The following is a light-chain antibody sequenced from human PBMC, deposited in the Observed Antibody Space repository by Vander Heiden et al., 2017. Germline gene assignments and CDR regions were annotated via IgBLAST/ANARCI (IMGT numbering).Light chain of an antibody. CDR1: SSDVGGYDS. V-gene: IGLV2-14*03. J-gene: IGLJ1*01. CDR2: DAT. Sequence: QSALPQPASGSGSLGQSITSSCAGTSSDVGGYDSVSWYQQHPGKAPKLRIYDATYRPSGVSIRFSGSKSGNTASLTISGLQAEDESDYYCSSYTTTGTRLFGTGTKVTVL. CDR3: SSYTTTGTRL.